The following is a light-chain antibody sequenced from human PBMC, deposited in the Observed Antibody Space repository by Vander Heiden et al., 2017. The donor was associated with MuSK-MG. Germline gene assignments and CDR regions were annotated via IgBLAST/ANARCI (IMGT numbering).Light chain of an antibody. Sequence: LSPPPPVSSAPGQTASITCSGDKVGDKYDCWHQQKPGQSSVLVIYKDSNRASGITERLSGSNSGNTATLTSSGTQAMDEDDYYCQAWDSSTPYVFGTGTKVTVL. CDR3: QAWDSSTPYV. CDR2: KDS. CDR1: KVGDKY. V-gene: IGLV3-1*01. J-gene: IGLJ1*01.